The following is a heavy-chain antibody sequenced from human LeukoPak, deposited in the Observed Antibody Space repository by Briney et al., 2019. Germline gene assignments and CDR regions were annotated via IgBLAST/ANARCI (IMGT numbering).Heavy chain of an antibody. Sequence: PSETLSLTCTVSGGSISSYCWSWIRQPPGKGLEWIGYIYYSGSTNYNPSLKSRVTISVDTSKNQFSLKLSSVTAADTAVYYCARNEGGWLDYWGQGTLVTVSS. D-gene: IGHD6-19*01. V-gene: IGHV4-59*08. CDR1: GGSISSYC. J-gene: IGHJ4*02. CDR2: IYYSGST. CDR3: ARNEGGWLDY.